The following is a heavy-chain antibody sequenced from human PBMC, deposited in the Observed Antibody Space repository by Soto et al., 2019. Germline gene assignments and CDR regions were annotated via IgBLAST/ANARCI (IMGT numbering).Heavy chain of an antibody. CDR1: GFTFSGSA. Sequence: GGSLRLSCAASGFTFSGSAMHWVRQASGKGLEWVGRTRSKANSYATAYAASVKGRFTISRDDSKNTAYLQMNSLKTEDTAVYYCTLSYYYGSGTYPQWGQGTLVTVSS. D-gene: IGHD3-10*01. J-gene: IGHJ4*02. CDR2: TRSKANSYAT. V-gene: IGHV3-73*01. CDR3: TLSYYYGSGTYPQ.